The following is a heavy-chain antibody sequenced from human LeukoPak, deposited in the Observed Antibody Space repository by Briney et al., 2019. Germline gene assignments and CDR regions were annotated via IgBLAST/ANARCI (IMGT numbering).Heavy chain of an antibody. CDR1: GGSISSSTYY. V-gene: IGHV4-39*01. D-gene: IGHD1-7*01. CDR3: ASDLSYNWNSW. CDR2: FYYSGGT. Sequence: SETLSLTCTVSGGSISSSTYYWGWIRQPPGKGLEWIGSFYYSGGTYYNPSLKSRVTISVDTSKNQFSLKLSSVTAADTAVYYCASDLSYNWNSWWGQGTLVTVSS. J-gene: IGHJ4*02.